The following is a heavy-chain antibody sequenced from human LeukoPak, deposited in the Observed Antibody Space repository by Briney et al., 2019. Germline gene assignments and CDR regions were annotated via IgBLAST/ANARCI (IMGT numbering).Heavy chain of an antibody. V-gene: IGHV3-23*01. CDR1: GFTFSSYA. D-gene: IGHD3-10*01. CDR3: AKVKVEVWLGESFDY. J-gene: IGHJ4*02. Sequence: GGSLRLSCAASGFTFSSYAMSWVRQAPGKGLEWVSLMSGSGVSTYYADSVKGRFTISRDNSKKTLNLQMNSLRAEDTAVDYCAKVKVEVWLGESFDYWGQGSLVSVSS. CDR2: MSGSGVST.